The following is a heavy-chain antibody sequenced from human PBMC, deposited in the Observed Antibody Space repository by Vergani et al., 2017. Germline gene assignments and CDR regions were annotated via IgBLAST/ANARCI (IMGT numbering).Heavy chain of an antibody. V-gene: IGHV4-34*01. CDR1: GGSFSGYY. CDR3: ARGWGYVPLYCYYGMDV. CDR2: INHSGST. Sequence: QVQLQQWGAGLLKPSETLSLTCAVYGGSFSGYYWSWIRQPPGKGLEWIGEINHSGSTNYNPSLKSRVTISVDTSKNQFSLKLSSVTAADTAVYYCARGWGYVPLYCYYGMDVWGQGTTVTVSS. D-gene: IGHD3-16*01. J-gene: IGHJ6*02.